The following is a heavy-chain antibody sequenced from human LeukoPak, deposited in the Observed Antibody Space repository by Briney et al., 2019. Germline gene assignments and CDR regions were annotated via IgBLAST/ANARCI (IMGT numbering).Heavy chain of an antibody. D-gene: IGHD6-19*01. Sequence: SQTLCLTCTVSGGSISSYYWSWTRWPPAKGLDWSGYIDYSGSTTYNPSLTSRVTISVDTSKNQFSLQLSSVTAADTAMHYCARYISGWSSSFDPWGQGTLVTVSS. J-gene: IGHJ5*02. V-gene: IGHV4-59*01. CDR3: ARYISGWSSSFDP. CDR2: IDYSGST. CDR1: GGSISSYY.